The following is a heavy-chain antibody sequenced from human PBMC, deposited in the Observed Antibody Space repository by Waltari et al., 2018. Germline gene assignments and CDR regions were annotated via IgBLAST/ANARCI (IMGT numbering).Heavy chain of an antibody. D-gene: IGHD5-18*01. V-gene: IGHV3-74*01. CDR3: ASADVDTAMGGAYDY. Sequence: EVQLVESGGGLVQPGGSLRLSCAASGFTFSSYWMHWVRQAPGKGLVWVSSIDSDGSSTSYADSVKGRFTISRDNAKNTLYLQMNSLRAEDTAVYYCASADVDTAMGGAYDYWGQGTLVTVSS. J-gene: IGHJ4*02. CDR1: GFTFSSYW. CDR2: IDSDGSST.